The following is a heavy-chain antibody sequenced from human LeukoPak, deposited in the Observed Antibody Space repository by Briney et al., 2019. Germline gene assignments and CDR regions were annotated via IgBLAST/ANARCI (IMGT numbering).Heavy chain of an antibody. V-gene: IGHV1-2*02. Sequence: GASVKVSCKASGGTFSSYAISWVRQAPGQGLEWMGWINPNSGGTNYAQKFQGRVTMTRDTSISTAYMELSRLRSDDTAVYYCARVVKSPGYSSSWYSYWGQGTLVTVSS. CDR1: GGTFSSYA. CDR3: ARVVKSPGYSSSWYSY. J-gene: IGHJ4*02. D-gene: IGHD6-13*01. CDR2: INPNSGGT.